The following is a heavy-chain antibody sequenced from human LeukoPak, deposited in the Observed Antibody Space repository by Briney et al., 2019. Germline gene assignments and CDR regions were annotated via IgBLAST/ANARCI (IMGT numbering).Heavy chain of an antibody. D-gene: IGHD1-1*01. CDR1: GGSINNYY. CDR3: ARAQLNLLVDFGMDV. Sequence: PSETLSLTCTVSGGSINNYYWTWIRQPPGKGLEWIGYIYDSLSTNYNPSLKSRVTISIDTSKNQFSLRLSSVTAADTAVYYCARAQLNLLVDFGMDVWGQGTTVTVSS. V-gene: IGHV4-59*01. CDR2: IYDSLST. J-gene: IGHJ6*02.